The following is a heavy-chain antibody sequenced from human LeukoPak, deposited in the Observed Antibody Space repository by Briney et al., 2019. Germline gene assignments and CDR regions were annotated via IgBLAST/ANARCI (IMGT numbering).Heavy chain of an antibody. J-gene: IGHJ3*02. D-gene: IGHD3-22*01. CDR1: GGTFSSYA. V-gene: IGHV1-69*13. Sequence: SVKVSCKASGGTFSSYAISWVRQAPGQGLEWMGGIIPIFGTANYAQKFQGRVTITADESTSTAYMEPSSLRSEDTAVYYCARDLLRALSGYIRAYAFDIWGPGTMVTVSS. CDR2: IIPIFGTA. CDR3: ARDLLRALSGYIRAYAFDI.